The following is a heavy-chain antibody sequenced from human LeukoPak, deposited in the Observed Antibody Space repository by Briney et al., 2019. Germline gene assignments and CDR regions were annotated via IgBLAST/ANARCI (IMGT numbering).Heavy chain of an antibody. V-gene: IGHV3-21*01. CDR1: GFTFSSYS. D-gene: IGHD3-9*01. CDR2: ISSSSSYI. J-gene: IGHJ6*03. Sequence: PGGSLRLSCAASGFTFSSYSMNWVRQAPGKGLEWVSSISSSSSYIYYADSVKGRFTISRDNAKNSLYLQMNSLRAEDTAVYYCARGDQLRYFDWLLSLGANMDVWGKGTKVSVCS. CDR3: ARGDQLRYFDWLLSLGANMDV.